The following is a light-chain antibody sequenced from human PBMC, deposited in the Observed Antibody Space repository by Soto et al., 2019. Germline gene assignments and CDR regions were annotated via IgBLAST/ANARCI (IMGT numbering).Light chain of an antibody. CDR2: GAS. CDR1: QSVSSN. CDR3: QQYNNWPYT. V-gene: IGKV3-15*01. Sequence: EIVMTQSPATLSVSPGERATLSCRASQSVSSNLAWYQQKPGQAPRPLIYGASTRATGIPARFSGSRSGTEFTLTILRLQYEDFAVYYCQQYNNWPYTFGQGTKLEIK. J-gene: IGKJ2*01.